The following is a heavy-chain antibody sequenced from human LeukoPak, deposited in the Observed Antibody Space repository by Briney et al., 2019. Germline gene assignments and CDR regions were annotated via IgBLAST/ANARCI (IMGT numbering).Heavy chain of an antibody. D-gene: IGHD3-22*01. V-gene: IGHV3-13*01. J-gene: IGHJ4*02. CDR2: IGTAGDT. Sequence: GGSLRLSCAASGFTFSSYAMSWVRRAPGKGLEWVSAIGTAGDTYYPGSVKGRFTISRENAKNSLYLQMNSLRAGDTAVYYCARALDYDSSGPYQGGGYYFDYWGQGTLVTVSS. CDR3: ARALDYDSSGPYQGGGYYFDY. CDR1: GFTFSSYA.